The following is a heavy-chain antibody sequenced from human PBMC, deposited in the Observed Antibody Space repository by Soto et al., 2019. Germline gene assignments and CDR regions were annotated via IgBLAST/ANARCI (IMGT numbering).Heavy chain of an antibody. V-gene: IGHV3-64*01. CDR3: VRRVSGNYDY. CDR2: IRSNGGTT. Sequence: EVQLAESGGGMVQPGGSLRLSCVASGFTFNSYDMHWVRQAPGKGLEYVSSIRSNGGTTYYGNSVKGRFTISRDNSKNTLYLQMGSLRAEDMAVYYCVRRVSGNYDYWGQGTLVTVSS. J-gene: IGHJ4*02. CDR1: GFTFNSYD. D-gene: IGHD1-7*01.